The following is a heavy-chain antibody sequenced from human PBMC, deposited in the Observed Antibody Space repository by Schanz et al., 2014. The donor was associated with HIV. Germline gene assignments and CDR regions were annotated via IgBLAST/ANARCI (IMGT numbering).Heavy chain of an antibody. Sequence: VQLVESGGGVVQPGRSLRLSCAASGFTFSHHGMHWVRQAPGKGLEWVSGMSWNRRRIGYADSVKGRFSISRDNAKNLLFLEMNSLRVEDTALYYCAKGIMGSTEFYYGMDVWGQGTTVTVSS. CDR1: GFTFSHHG. CDR3: AKGIMGSTEFYYGMDV. V-gene: IGHV3-9*01. J-gene: IGHJ6*02. D-gene: IGHD3-10*01. CDR2: MSWNRRRI.